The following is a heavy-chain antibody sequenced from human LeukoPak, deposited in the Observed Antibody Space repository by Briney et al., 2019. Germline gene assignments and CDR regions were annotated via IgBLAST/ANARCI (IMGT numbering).Heavy chain of an antibody. J-gene: IGHJ5*02. CDR1: GGSISSSNW. D-gene: IGHD2-15*01. Sequence: SETLSLTCAVSGGSISSSNWWSWVRQPPGKGLEWIGEIYHSGSTYYNPSLKSRVTISVDRSKNQFSLKLSSVTAADTAVYYCARAHCSGGSCYSIRFDPWGQGTLVTVSS. V-gene: IGHV4-4*02. CDR3: ARAHCSGGSCYSIRFDP. CDR2: IYHSGST.